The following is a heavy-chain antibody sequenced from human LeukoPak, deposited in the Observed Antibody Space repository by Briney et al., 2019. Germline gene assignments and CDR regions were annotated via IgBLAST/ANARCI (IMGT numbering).Heavy chain of an antibody. D-gene: IGHD2-2*01. J-gene: IGHJ4*02. CDR3: ARAAPFRPRTNFDY. V-gene: IGHV4-34*01. CDR2: INHSGST. Sequence: PSETLSLTCAVYGGSFSGYYWSWIRQPPGKGLEWIGEINHSGSTNYNPSLKSRVTISVDTSKNQFSLKLSSVTAADTAVYYCARAAPFRPRTNFDYWGQGTLVTVSS. CDR1: GGSFSGYY.